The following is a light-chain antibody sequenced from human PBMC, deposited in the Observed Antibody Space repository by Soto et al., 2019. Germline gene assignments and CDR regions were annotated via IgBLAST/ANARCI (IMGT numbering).Light chain of an antibody. V-gene: IGKV1-5*01. CDR1: QSISSW. CDR3: QQYENYWT. J-gene: IGKJ1*01. Sequence: IPMTQSPSTLSATAGGRVTINCRASQSISSWLAWYQHKPGKAPKLLIYDASNLDSGVPSRFSGSGSGTEFSLTISNLQPDDCATYYCQQYENYWTFGQGTKVDIK. CDR2: DAS.